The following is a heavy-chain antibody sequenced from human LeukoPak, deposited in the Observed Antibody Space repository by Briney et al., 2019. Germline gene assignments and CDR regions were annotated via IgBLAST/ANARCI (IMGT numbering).Heavy chain of an antibody. Sequence: GGSLRLSCAASGFTFSSYAMSWVRQMPGKGLEWMGRIDPSDSYTNYSPSFQGHVTISADKSISTAYLQWGSLKASDTAMYYCARPRDGYNYPGYWGQGTLVTVSS. J-gene: IGHJ4*02. CDR3: ARPRDGYNYPGY. V-gene: IGHV5-10-1*01. CDR2: IDPSDSYT. CDR1: GFTFSSYA. D-gene: IGHD5-24*01.